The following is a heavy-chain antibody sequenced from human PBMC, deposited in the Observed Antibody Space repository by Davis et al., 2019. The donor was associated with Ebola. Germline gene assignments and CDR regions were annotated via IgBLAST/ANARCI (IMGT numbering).Heavy chain of an antibody. V-gene: IGHV1-46*01. D-gene: IGHD5-24*01. J-gene: IGHJ6*02. CDR1: GYTFTSYY. CDR3: ARVGDGYNSHYYGMDV. Sequence: ASVKVSCKASGYTFTSYYMHWVRQAPGQGLEWMGIINPSGGSTSYAQKFQGRVTMTRDTSTSTVYMELSSLRSEDTAVYYCARVGDGYNSHYYGMDVWGQGTTVTVSS. CDR2: INPSGGST.